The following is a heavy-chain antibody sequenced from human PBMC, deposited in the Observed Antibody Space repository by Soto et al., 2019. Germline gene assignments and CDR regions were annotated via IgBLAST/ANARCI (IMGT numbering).Heavy chain of an antibody. J-gene: IGHJ6*02. D-gene: IGHD3-22*01. CDR2: ISYDGSNK. CDR3: AKDIRRSSGYYPSRRYYYGMDV. V-gene: IGHV3-30*18. Sequence: QVQLVESGGGVVQPGRSLRLSCAASGFTFSSYGMHWVRQAPGKGLEWVAVISYDGSNKYYADSVKGRFTISRDNSKNTLYLQMNSLRAEDTAVYYCAKDIRRSSGYYPSRRYYYGMDVWGQGTTVTVSS. CDR1: GFTFSSYG.